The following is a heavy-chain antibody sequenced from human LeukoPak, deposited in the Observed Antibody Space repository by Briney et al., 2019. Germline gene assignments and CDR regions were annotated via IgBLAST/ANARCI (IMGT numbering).Heavy chain of an antibody. CDR2: INPNTGGT. CDR3: AREGQAYYYMDV. J-gene: IGHJ6*03. CDR1: GHTFTDYY. V-gene: IGHV1-2*02. Sequence: AASVKVSCKASGHTFTDYYMHWARQAPGQGLEGMGWINPNTGGTNYAQKFQGRVTMTRDTSISTAYMELSRLRSDDTAVYYCAREGQAYYYMDVWGKGTTVTVSS.